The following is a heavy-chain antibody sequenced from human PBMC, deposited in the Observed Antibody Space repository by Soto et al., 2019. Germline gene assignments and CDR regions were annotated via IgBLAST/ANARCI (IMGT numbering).Heavy chain of an antibody. V-gene: IGHV4-31*03. CDR2: IYYSGST. D-gene: IGHD3-3*01. CDR1: GGSISSGGYY. CDR3: ARDRVFWSSYSQEDIDYYYYGMDV. Sequence: PSETLSLTCTVSGGSISSGGYYWSWIRHHPGKGLEWIGYIYYSGSTYYNPSLKSRVTISVDTSKNQFSLKLSSVTAADTAVYYCARDRVFWSSYSQEDIDYYYYGMDVWGQGTTVTVSS. J-gene: IGHJ6*02.